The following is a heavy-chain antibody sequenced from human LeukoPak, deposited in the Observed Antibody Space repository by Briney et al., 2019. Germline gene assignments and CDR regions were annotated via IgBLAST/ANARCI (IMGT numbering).Heavy chain of an antibody. CDR3: VPTILFYFDY. Sequence: GASVKVSCKASGYTFTSYGISWVRQAPGQGLEWMGWINPNSGGTNYAQKFQGRVTMTRDTSISTAYMELSGLRSDDTAVYYCVPTILFYFDYWGQGTLVTVSS. CDR1: GYTFTSYG. J-gene: IGHJ4*02. D-gene: IGHD3-3*01. CDR2: INPNSGGT. V-gene: IGHV1-2*02.